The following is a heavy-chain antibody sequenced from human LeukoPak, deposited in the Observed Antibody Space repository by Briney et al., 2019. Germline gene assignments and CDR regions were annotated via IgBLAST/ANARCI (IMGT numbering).Heavy chain of an antibody. CDR3: VRGPYYYDSRGFDP. J-gene: IGHJ5*02. V-gene: IGHV4-34*01. CDR1: GGSFSGYY. Sequence: SETLSLTCAVYGGSFSGYYWSWIRQPPGKGLEWIGEINHSGSTNYNPSLKSRVTISVDTSKNQFSPKLSSVTAADTAVYYCVRGPYYYDSRGFDPWGQGTLVTVSS. CDR2: INHSGST. D-gene: IGHD3-22*01.